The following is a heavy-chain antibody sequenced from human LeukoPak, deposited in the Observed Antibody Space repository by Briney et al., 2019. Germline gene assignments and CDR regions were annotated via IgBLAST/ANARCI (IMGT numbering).Heavy chain of an antibody. Sequence: GGSLRLSCAASGFTFSSYAMSWVRQAPGKGLEWVSLISGSGGSTYYTDSVKGRFTISRDNSKNTLYLQINSLRAEDTAGYLCGKGLAVGGRDAFDIWGQGTMVTVSS. CDR2: ISGSGGST. D-gene: IGHD6-19*01. CDR3: GKGLAVGGRDAFDI. V-gene: IGHV3-23*01. CDR1: GFTFSSYA. J-gene: IGHJ3*02.